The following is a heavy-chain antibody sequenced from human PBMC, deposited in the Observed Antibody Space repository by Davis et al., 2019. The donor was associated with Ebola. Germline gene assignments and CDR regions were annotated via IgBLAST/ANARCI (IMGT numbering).Heavy chain of an antibody. CDR1: GGTFSSYA. D-gene: IGHD2-15*01. J-gene: IGHJ4*02. V-gene: IGHV1-69*13. CDR2: IIPIFGTA. CDR3: ARAVVAATYFDY. Sequence: AASVKVSCKASGGTFSSYAISWVRQAPGQGLEWMGGIIPIFGTANYAQKFQGRVTITADESTSTAYMELSSLRSEDTAVYYCARAVVAATYFDYWGQGTLVTVSS.